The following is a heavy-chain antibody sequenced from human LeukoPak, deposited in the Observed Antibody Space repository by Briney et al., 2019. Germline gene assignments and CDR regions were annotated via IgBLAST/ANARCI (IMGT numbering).Heavy chain of an antibody. D-gene: IGHD3-3*01. CDR3: ARHSTYYDFWSGYYSGGGFDY. CDR2: MNPNSGNT. Sequence: ASVKVSCKASGYTFTSCDINWVRQATGQGLEWMGWMNPNSGNTGYAQKFQGRVTMTRNTSISTACMELSSLRSEDTAVYYCARHSTYYDFWSGYYSGGGFDYWGQGTPVTVSA. V-gene: IGHV1-8*01. CDR1: GYTFTSCD. J-gene: IGHJ4*02.